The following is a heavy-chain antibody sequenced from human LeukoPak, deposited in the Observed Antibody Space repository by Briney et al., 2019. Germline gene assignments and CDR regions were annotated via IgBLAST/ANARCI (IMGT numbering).Heavy chain of an antibody. CDR3: ARRWELPDEAFDI. V-gene: IGHV5-51*01. Sequence: GGALMISCKGSGYSFTSYWIGWVRQMPGKGLEGMGIIYPGDSDTRYSPSFQGQVTISADKSISTAYLQWSSLKASDTAMYYCARRWELPDEAFDIWGQGTMVTVSS. CDR1: GYSFTSYW. CDR2: IYPGDSDT. D-gene: IGHD1-26*01. J-gene: IGHJ3*02.